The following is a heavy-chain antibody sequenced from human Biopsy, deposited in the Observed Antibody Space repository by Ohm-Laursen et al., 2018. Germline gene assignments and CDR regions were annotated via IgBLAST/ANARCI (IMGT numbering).Heavy chain of an antibody. V-gene: IGHV2-70*04. CDR2: IDWDDDK. J-gene: IGHJ4*01. D-gene: IGHD1-1*01. CDR1: GFSLSSTGMR. Sequence: TQTLTLTCSFSGFSLSSTGMRISWVRQPPGKALECLGRIDWDDDKFYSPSLETRLSLSKDTTTNQVVLTLTDVDPEDTATYYCARTRAHNFGALEFWSQGILVTVSS. CDR3: ARTRAHNFGALEF.